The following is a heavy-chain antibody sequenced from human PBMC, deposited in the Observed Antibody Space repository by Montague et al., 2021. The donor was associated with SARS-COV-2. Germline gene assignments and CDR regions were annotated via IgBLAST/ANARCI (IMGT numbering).Heavy chain of an antibody. D-gene: IGHD3-22*01. CDR3: ARGRQWLVLGQVDY. Sequence: SLRLSCAASGFTVSSHPLHWVRQAPGNGLEWVAVLSFDVSSQYYLYSXXVLLTISRDNSKNTLFLQMNSLRVEDTAVYYCARGRQWLVLGQVDYWGQGTLVTVSS. CDR1: GFTVSSHP. CDR2: LSFDVSSQ. V-gene: IGHV3-30*04. J-gene: IGHJ4*02.